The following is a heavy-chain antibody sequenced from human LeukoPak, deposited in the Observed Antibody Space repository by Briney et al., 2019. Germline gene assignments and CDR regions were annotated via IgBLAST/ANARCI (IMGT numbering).Heavy chain of an antibody. V-gene: IGHV3-15*01. Sequence: PGGSLRLSCAASGFTFSNAWMSWVRQAPGKGLEWVGRIKSKTYGGTTDYAAPVKGRFTISRDDSKNTLYLQMNSLKSEGTAVYYCAKDLVGDPYYWGQGTVVTVSS. D-gene: IGHD1-26*01. J-gene: IGHJ4*02. CDR2: IKSKTYGGTT. CDR1: GFTFSNAW. CDR3: AKDLVGDPYY.